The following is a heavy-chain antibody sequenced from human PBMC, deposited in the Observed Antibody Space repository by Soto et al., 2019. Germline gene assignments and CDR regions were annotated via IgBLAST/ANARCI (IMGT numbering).Heavy chain of an antibody. CDR1: GYTFTSYG. J-gene: IGHJ3*02. CDR3: ARDRGIVVVPSARGDAFDI. V-gene: IGHV1-18*01. D-gene: IGHD2-2*01. Sequence: QVQLVQSGAEVKKPGASVKVSCKASGYTFTSYGISWVRQAPGQGLEWMGWISAYNGNTNYAQKLQGRVTMTTDTSTSTAYMELRSLRSDDTAVYYCARDRGIVVVPSARGDAFDIWGQGTMVTVSS. CDR2: ISAYNGNT.